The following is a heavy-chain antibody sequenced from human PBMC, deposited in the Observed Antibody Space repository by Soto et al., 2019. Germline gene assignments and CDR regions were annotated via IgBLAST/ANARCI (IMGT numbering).Heavy chain of an antibody. V-gene: IGHV5-10-1*01. CDR1: GYSFNSYW. CDR3: ARQSTVTTTRYGMDV. Sequence: GESLKISCKGSGYSFNSYWISWVRQMPGKGLEWMGRIDPSDSYTNYSPSFQGHVTISADKSISTAYLQWSSLKASDTAMYYCARQSTVTTTRYGMDVWGQGTTVTVSS. J-gene: IGHJ6*02. CDR2: IDPSDSYT. D-gene: IGHD4-17*01.